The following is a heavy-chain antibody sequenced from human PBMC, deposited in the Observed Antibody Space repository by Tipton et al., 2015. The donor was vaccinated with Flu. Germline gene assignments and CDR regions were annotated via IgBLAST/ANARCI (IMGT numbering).Heavy chain of an antibody. Sequence: TLSLTCTVSGGSISSYYWSWIRQPPGKGLEWIGYIYYSGSTNYNPSLKSRVTISVDTSKNQFSLKLSSVTAADTAVYRCAKYSTMIVGASYDAFDIWGQGTMVTVSS. D-gene: IGHD1-26*01. CDR1: GGSISSYY. V-gene: IGHV4-59*01. CDR2: IYYSGST. J-gene: IGHJ3*02. CDR3: AKYSTMIVGASYDAFDI.